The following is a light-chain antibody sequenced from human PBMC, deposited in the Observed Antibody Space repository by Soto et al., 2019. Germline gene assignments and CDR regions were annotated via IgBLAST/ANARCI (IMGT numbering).Light chain of an antibody. CDR3: QQYETFSGT. J-gene: IGKJ1*01. Sequence: DIQMTQSPSTLSASVGDRVTITCRASQSISSWLAWYQQKPGKAPKLLICDASSLESGVPSRFSGSGSGTEFTLTISSLQPDDFATYYCQQYETFSGTFGPGTKVDI. CDR1: QSISSW. CDR2: DAS. V-gene: IGKV1-5*01.